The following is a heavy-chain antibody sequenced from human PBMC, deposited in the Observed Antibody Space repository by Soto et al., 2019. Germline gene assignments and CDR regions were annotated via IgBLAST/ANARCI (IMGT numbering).Heavy chain of an antibody. CDR3: ARDRGILFFGELSEKF. D-gene: IGHD3-10*01. J-gene: IGHJ4*02. Sequence: PGGSLRLSCAASGFTFSTYSMNWVRQAPGKGLEWVSYISTGSSTIYYADSVKGRFTISRDNAKNSVSLQMNSLRDEDTAVYYCARDRGILFFGELSEKFRGQGTLVTVSS. CDR1: GFTFSTYS. CDR2: ISTGSSTI. V-gene: IGHV3-48*02.